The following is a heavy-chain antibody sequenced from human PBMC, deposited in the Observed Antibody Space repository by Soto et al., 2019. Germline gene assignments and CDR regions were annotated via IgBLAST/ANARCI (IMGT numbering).Heavy chain of an antibody. V-gene: IGHV3-23*01. J-gene: IGHJ4*02. Sequence: EVQLLESGGGLVQPGRSLRLSCAASGFTFSSYAMSWVRQAPGKGLEWVSAISGSGGTTYYAASVKGRFTISRDNSKNTLFPQMNSLRAEDTAVYYCAKFFVETGGSSGWPWTFHYWGQGTLVTVSS. CDR1: GFTFSSYA. D-gene: IGHD6-25*01. CDR3: AKFFVETGGSSGWPWTFHY. CDR2: ISGSGGTT.